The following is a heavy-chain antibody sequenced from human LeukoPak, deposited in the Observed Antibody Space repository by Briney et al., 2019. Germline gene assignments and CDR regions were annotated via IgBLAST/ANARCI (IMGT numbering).Heavy chain of an antibody. V-gene: IGHV3-21*01. CDR1: GSTFSSYS. J-gene: IGHJ4*02. CDR2: ISSRSNYI. Sequence: GGSLRLSCAASGSTFSSYSMNWVRQAPGKGLEWVSCISSRSNYIYYADSVKGRFTISRDNAKNSLYLQMNSLRAEDTAVYYCGRFDSWGQGTLVTVSS. CDR3: GRFDS.